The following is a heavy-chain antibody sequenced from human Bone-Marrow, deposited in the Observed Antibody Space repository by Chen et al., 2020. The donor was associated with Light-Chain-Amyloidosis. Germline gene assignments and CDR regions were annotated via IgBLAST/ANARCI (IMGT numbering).Heavy chain of an antibody. D-gene: IGHD1-20*01. CDR1: GFTFSTYW. CDR3: ARDGYNWNDLDS. CDR2: IKQDGGEK. J-gene: IGHJ4*02. Sequence: EVQLVESGGGLVQPGGSLRLSCAASGFTFSTYWMSWVRQAPGGGLEWVANIKQDGGEKNYVDSVKGRFTISRDNAKSSLYLQMNSLRAEDTAVCYCARDGYNWNDLDSWGQGTLVTVSS. V-gene: IGHV3-7*01.